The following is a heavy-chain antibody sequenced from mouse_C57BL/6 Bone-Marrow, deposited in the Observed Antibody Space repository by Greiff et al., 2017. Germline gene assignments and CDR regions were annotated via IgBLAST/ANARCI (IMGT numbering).Heavy chain of an antibody. CDR3: ARGSPYYFDY. J-gene: IGHJ2*01. CDR2: IDPEDGET. Sequence: VQLQQSGAELVKPGASVKLSCTASGFNIKDYYMHWVKQRTEQGLEWIGRIDPEDGETKYAPKFPGKATITADKSSNPAYLHLSSRTSEDTAVYYCARGSPYYFDYWGQGTTLTVSS. V-gene: IGHV14-2*01. CDR1: GFNIKDYY.